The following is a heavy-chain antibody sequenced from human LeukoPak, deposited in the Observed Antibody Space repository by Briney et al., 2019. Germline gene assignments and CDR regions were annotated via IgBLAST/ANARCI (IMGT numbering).Heavy chain of an antibody. CDR3: ARDLGILEGPFDY. CDR1: GYTFTGYY. D-gene: IGHD3-16*01. V-gene: IGHV1-2*02. CDR2: INPNSGGT. Sequence: ASVKVSCKASGYTFTGYYMHWVRQAPGQGLEWMGWINPNSGGTNYAQKFQGRVTMTRDPSISTAYMDVSRLRSDDTAVYYCARDLGILEGPFDYWGQGTLVTVSS. J-gene: IGHJ4*02.